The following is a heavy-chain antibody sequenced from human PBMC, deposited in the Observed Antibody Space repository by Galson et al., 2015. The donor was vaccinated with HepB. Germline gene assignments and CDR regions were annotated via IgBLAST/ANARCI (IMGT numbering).Heavy chain of an antibody. D-gene: IGHD6-13*01. CDR2: ISYDGSNK. Sequence: SLRLSCAASGFTFSSHGMHWVRQAPGKGLEWVAVISYDGSNKYYADSVKGRFTISRDNSKNTLYLQMNSLRAEDTAVYYCAKDLGDSSSWDFDYWGQGTLVTVSS. CDR3: AKDLGDSSSWDFDY. J-gene: IGHJ4*02. V-gene: IGHV3-30*18. CDR1: GFTFSSHG.